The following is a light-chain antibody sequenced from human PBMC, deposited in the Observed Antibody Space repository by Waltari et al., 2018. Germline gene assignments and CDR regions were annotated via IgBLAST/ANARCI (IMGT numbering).Light chain of an antibody. CDR1: QTVRTTY. CDR2: GAS. J-gene: IGKJ4*01. Sequence: ELVLTQSTGTLTLSPGERATLYCRASQTVRTTYLAWYQQKPGQAPTLLIYGASSRATGIPDRFSGSWAGTDFSLTISSLEPEDFAVYYCQQYDISPLTFGGGTKVEIK. CDR3: QQYDISPLT. V-gene: IGKV3-20*01.